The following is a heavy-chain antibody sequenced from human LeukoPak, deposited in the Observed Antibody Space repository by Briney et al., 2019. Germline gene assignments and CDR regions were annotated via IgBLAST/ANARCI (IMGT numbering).Heavy chain of an antibody. J-gene: IGHJ5*02. CDR1: GFTFSSYA. CDR2: ISGSGGST. V-gene: IGHV3-23*01. CDR3: ARPIAAADGARGFDP. Sequence: PGGSLRLSCAASGFTFSSYAMSWDRQAPGKGLEWVSAISGSGGSTYYADSVKGRFTISRDNSKNTLYLQMNSLRAEDTAVYYCARPIAAADGARGFDPWGQGTLVTVPS. D-gene: IGHD6-13*01.